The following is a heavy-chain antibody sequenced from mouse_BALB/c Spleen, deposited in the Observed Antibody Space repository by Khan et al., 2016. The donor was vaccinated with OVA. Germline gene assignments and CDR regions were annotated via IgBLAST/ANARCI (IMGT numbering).Heavy chain of an antibody. V-gene: IGHV1-77*01. CDR3: ARAGWDVFAY. Sequence: QVQLQQSGPELVKPGASVKMSCKASGYTFTDYVMNWVKQRNGQGLEWIGQIYPGSDSTYYNEKFKGKATLTADRSSSTADMQLSNLTSEDSAVYFWARAGWDVFAYWGQGTLVTVSA. CDR1: GYTFTDYV. CDR2: IYPGSDST. J-gene: IGHJ3*01. D-gene: IGHD4-1*01.